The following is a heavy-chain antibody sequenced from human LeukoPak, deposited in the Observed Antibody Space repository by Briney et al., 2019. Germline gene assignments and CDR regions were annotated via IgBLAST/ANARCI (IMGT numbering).Heavy chain of an antibody. V-gene: IGHV3-53*01. J-gene: IGHJ4*02. Sequence: GGSLRLSCAASGFTVGSSYMGWVRQAPGKGLEWVSVIYSGGSTYYADSMKGRFTLSRDNSKNTLYLQLNSLRAEDTAEYYCARLSGSYYEADYWGQGTLVTVSS. D-gene: IGHD1-26*01. CDR3: ARLSGSYYEADY. CDR2: IYSGGST. CDR1: GFTVGSSY.